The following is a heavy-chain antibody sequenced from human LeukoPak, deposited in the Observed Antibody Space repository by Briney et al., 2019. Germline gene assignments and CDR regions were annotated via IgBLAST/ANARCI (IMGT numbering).Heavy chain of an antibody. CDR3: ARDPLYYYMDV. CDR1: GGSISRGSYY. D-gene: IGHD3-16*02. J-gene: IGHJ6*03. V-gene: IGHV4-61*02. Sequence: PSETLSLTCTVSGGSISRGSYYWSWIRQPAGKGLEWIGRIYTSGSTNYNPSLKSRVTISVDTSKNPFSLKLSSVTAADTAVYYCARDPLYYYMDVWGKGTTVTVSS. CDR2: IYTSGST.